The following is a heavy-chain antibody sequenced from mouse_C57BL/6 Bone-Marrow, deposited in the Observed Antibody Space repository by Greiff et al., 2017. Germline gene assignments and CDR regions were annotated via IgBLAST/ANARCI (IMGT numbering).Heavy chain of an antibody. J-gene: IGHJ2*01. V-gene: IGHV14-4*01. CDR1: GFNIKDDY. CDR2: IDPEIGDT. CDR3: SSCDGNCFGF. Sequence: VQLQQSGAELVRPGASVKLSCTASGFNIKDDYIHWVKQRPEQGLEWIGWIDPEIGDTEYASKFQGKATIASDTSSNTAYLQLSSLTYEDTAVCYCSSCDGNCFGFWGRGTPLSV. D-gene: IGHD2-3*01.